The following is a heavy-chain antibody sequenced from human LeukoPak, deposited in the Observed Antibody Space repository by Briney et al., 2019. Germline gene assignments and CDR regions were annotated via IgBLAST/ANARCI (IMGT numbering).Heavy chain of an antibody. CDR3: ARDKGPPLRAFDI. CDR2: IYYSGST. J-gene: IGHJ3*02. D-gene: IGHD1-14*01. V-gene: IGHV4-59*12. Sequence: SETLSLTCTVSGGSISSYYWSWIRQPPGKGLEWIGYIYYSGSTNYNPSLKSRVTISVDTSKNQFSLKLSSVTAADTAVYYCARDKGPPLRAFDIWGQGTMVTVSS. CDR1: GGSISSYY.